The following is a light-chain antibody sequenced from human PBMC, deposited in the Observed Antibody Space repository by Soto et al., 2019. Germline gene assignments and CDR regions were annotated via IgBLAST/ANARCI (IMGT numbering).Light chain of an antibody. Sequence: EIVMTQSRGTLSVSPGVRATLSCMASQNIRSNLAWYQQKPGQAPSPLIYETSTRAPGIPARFSGSGSGTEFTLTISRLQSEDFAVYHGQQHNNWPPFTLGPGTKVD. CDR2: ETS. CDR1: QNIRSN. J-gene: IGKJ3*01. V-gene: IGKV3-15*01. CDR3: QQHNNWPPFT.